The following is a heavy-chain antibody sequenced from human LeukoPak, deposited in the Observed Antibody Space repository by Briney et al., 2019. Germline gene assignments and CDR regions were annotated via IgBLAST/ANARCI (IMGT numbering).Heavy chain of an antibody. CDR2: IIPIFGTA. CDR3: AKDRESQIVVVAATLDY. CDR1: GGTFSSYV. D-gene: IGHD2-15*01. Sequence: GASVKVSCKAAGGTFSSYVISWVRQGPGQGLEWMGGIIPIFGTANYAQKFQGRVTITADESTSTAYMEMNSLRAEDTAVYYCAKDRESQIVVVAATLDYWGQGTLVTVSS. J-gene: IGHJ4*02. V-gene: IGHV1-69*13.